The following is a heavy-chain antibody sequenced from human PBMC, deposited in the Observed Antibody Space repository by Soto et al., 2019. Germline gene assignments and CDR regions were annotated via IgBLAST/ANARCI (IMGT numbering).Heavy chain of an antibody. D-gene: IGHD6-25*01. CDR2: IIPIFGTP. J-gene: IGHJ5*02. Sequence: QVQLVQSGAEVKKPGSSVKVSCKSSGGGFNSYSISWVRQAPGKGLEWMGVIIPIFGTPTYAQKFQGRVTITADKSTSTAYMEVSRLTSEDTAVYYCARGGPVIIPAATNWFDPWGQGTLVTVSS. V-gene: IGHV1-69*06. CDR3: ARGGPVIIPAATNWFDP. CDR1: GGGFNSYS.